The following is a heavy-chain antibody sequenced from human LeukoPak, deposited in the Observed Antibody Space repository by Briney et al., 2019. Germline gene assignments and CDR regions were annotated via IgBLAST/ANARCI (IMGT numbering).Heavy chain of an antibody. CDR2: IRYKQNT. J-gene: IGHJ3*02. CDR1: GASVSSSY. Sequence: SETRSLTCTAAGASVSSSYWRCLRQPPARLLGWIGFIRYKQNTNYNPSLQGRFTISIDTPKNQIPLHLNSVTAADTAVYYCAGGYHDSRGYSNAFDIWGEGTMVIVSS. D-gene: IGHD3-22*01. CDR3: AGGYHDSRGYSNAFDI. V-gene: IGHV4-59*02.